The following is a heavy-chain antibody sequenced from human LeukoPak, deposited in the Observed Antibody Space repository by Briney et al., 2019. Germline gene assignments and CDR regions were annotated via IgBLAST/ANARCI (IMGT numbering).Heavy chain of an antibody. CDR3: ARGAGPGVAGTRNFDY. V-gene: IGHV4-34*01. Sequence: SETLSLTCAVYGGSFSGYYWSWIRQPPGKGLEWIGEINHSGSTNYNPSLKSRVTISVDTSKNQFSLKLSSVTAADTAVYYCARGAGPGVAGTRNFDYWGQGTLVTVSS. J-gene: IGHJ4*02. CDR1: GGSFSGYY. D-gene: IGHD6-19*01. CDR2: INHSGST.